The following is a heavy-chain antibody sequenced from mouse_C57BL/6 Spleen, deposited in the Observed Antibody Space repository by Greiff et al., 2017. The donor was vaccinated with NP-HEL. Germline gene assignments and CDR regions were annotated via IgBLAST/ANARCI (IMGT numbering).Heavy chain of an antibody. CDR2: IDPEDGDT. CDR1: GFNIKDYY. J-gene: IGHJ2*01. D-gene: IGHD1-1*01. V-gene: IGHV14-1*01. Sequence: DVKLQESGAELVRPGASVKLSCTASGFNIKDYYMHWVKQRPEQGLEWIGRIDPEDGDTEYAPKFQGKATMTADTSSNTAYLQLSSLTSEDTAVYYCTSFTTVVAGFDYWGQGTTLTVSS. CDR3: TSFTTVVAGFDY.